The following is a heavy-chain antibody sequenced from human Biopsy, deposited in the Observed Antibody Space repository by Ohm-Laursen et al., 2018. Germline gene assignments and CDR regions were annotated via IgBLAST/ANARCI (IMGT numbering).Heavy chain of an antibody. V-gene: IGHV4-61*01. CDR2: VYDRGST. J-gene: IGHJ4*02. Sequence: GTLSLTCTVSGDSVSSGSFYWTWLRQPPGQGLEYIGYVYDRGSTANYNPSLESRVTMSVDMPKNQFSLKLSSVTAADTAIYYCARGMRSSGWPYFDSWGQGTLVIVSS. D-gene: IGHD6-19*01. CDR1: GDSVSSGSFY. CDR3: ARGMRSSGWPYFDS.